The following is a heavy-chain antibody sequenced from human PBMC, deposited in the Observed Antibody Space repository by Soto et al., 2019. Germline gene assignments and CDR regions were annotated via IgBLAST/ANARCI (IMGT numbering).Heavy chain of an antibody. J-gene: IGHJ6*02. Sequence: SETLSLTCTVSGGSISSGGYSWSWIRQPPGKGLEWIGYIYHGSTYYNPSLKSRVTISVDRSKNQFSLKLSSVTAADTAVYYCARDLWGYCGTDCYPLDVWGQGTTVTVSS. CDR1: GGSISSGGYS. CDR2: IYHGST. CDR3: ARDLWGYCGTDCYPLDV. D-gene: IGHD2-21*02. V-gene: IGHV4-30-2*01.